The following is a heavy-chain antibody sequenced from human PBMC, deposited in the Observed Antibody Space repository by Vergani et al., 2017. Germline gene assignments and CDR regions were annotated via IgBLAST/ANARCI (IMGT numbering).Heavy chain of an antibody. Sequence: QLQLQESGPGLVKPSETLSLTCTVSGGSISSSNHYWGWIRQPPGKGLEWVGSSYYSGSTYYNPSLKSRVTISVDTSKNQLSLRLSSVTAADTAVYYCARHKWYCSSTSGYYFDQWGQGTLVTVSS. D-gene: IGHD2-2*01. V-gene: IGHV4-39*01. CDR3: ARHKWYCSSTSGYYFDQ. CDR2: SYYSGST. CDR1: GGSISSSNHY. J-gene: IGHJ4*02.